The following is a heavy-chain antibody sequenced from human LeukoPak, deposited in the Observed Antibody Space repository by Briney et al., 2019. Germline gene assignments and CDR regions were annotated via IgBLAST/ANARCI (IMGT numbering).Heavy chain of an antibody. V-gene: IGHV4-39*07. J-gene: IGHJ4*02. CDR3: ARYGAALDY. CDR1: GGSISSSSYY. CDR2: IYYSGST. Sequence: PSETLSLTCTVSGGSISSSSYYWGWIRQPPGKGLEWIGSIYYSGSTYYNPSLKSRVTISVDTSKNQFSLKLSSVTAADTAVYYCARYGAALDYWGQGTLVTVSS. D-gene: IGHD4/OR15-4a*01.